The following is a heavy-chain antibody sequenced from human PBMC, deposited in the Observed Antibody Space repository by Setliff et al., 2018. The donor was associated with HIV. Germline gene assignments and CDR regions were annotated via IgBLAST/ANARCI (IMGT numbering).Heavy chain of an antibody. Sequence: GESLKISCKGSGYSFPTYWIAWVRQMPGKGLEWMGVIYPDESDSRYSPSFRGQVTISADKSINTAYLQWSSLKASDTAMYYCAIPPAAGKEFEGYWGQGTLVTVPQ. D-gene: IGHD6-13*01. CDR1: GYSFPTYW. CDR3: AIPPAAGKEFEGY. V-gene: IGHV5-51*01. CDR2: IYPDESDS. J-gene: IGHJ4*02.